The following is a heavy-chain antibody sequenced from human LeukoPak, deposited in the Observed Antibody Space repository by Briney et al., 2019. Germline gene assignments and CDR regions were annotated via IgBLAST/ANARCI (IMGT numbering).Heavy chain of an antibody. V-gene: IGHV3-9*01. D-gene: IGHD3-10*01. J-gene: IGHJ4*02. CDR2: ISWNSGSI. CDR1: GFTFSSYW. CDR3: ARLRGVIRYYFDY. Sequence: TGGSLRLSCAASGFTFSSYWMSWVRQAPGKGLEGVSGISWNSGSIGYADSVKGRFTISRDNAKNSLYLQMNSLRAEDTALYYCARLRGVIRYYFDYWGQGTLVTVSS.